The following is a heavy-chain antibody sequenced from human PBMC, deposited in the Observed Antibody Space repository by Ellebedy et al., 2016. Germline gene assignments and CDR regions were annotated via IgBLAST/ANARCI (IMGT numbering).Heavy chain of an antibody. D-gene: IGHD6-6*01. J-gene: IGHJ4*02. CDR1: GFSFSSYT. CDR2: ISLGGGET. Sequence: GGSLRLSXAGSGFSFSSYTMNWVRQAPGKGLEWVSTISLGGGETLYADSVKGRFTVSRDISKDTLSLQMNSLTAEDTAVYYCAKKWTTSSGKPYYFDVWGQGTLVTVSS. V-gene: IGHV3-23*01. CDR3: AKKWTTSSGKPYYFDV.